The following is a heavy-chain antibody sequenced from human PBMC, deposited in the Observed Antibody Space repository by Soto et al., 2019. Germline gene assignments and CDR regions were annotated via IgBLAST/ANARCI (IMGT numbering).Heavy chain of an antibody. CDR1: GYSVTSYW. CDR3: ARIMVATRDY. V-gene: IGHV5-10-1*01. CDR2: IDPSDSYT. J-gene: IGHJ4*02. D-gene: IGHD5-12*01. Sequence: PXESLTISCKGSGYSVTSYWISLVRQMPGKGLEWMGRIDPSDSYTNYSPSFQGHVTISADKSISTAYLQWSSLKASDTAMYYCARIMVATRDYWGQGTLVTVSS.